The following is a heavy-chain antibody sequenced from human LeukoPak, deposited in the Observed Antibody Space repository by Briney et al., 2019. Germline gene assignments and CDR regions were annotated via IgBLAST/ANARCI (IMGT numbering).Heavy chain of an antibody. J-gene: IGHJ5*02. CDR2: IYQSGST. Sequence: SQTLSLTCTVSGGSISSGGYYWNWIRQPPGKGLEWIGYIYQSGSTYYNPSLKSRVTISVDTSKNQFSLKLSSVTAADTAVYYCARGLSGGYCSSTSCYPDWFDPWGQGTLVTVSS. D-gene: IGHD2-2*01. CDR3: ARGLSGGYCSSTSCYPDWFDP. CDR1: GGSISSGGYY. V-gene: IGHV4-30-2*01.